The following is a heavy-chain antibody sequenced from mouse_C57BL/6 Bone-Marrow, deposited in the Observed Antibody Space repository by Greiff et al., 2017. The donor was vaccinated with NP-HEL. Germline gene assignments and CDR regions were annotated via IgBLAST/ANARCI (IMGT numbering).Heavy chain of an antibody. CDR2: ISNGGGST. D-gene: IGHD2-4*01. CDR1: GFTFSDYY. V-gene: IGHV5-12*01. CDR3: ARHYEYDGAWFAY. J-gene: IGHJ3*01. Sequence: EVQLVESGGGLVQPGGSLKLSCAASGFTFSDYYMYWVRQTPEKRLEWVAYISNGGGSTYYPDTVKGRFTISRDNAKNTLYLQMSRLKSEDTAMYYCARHYEYDGAWFAYWGQGTLVTVSA.